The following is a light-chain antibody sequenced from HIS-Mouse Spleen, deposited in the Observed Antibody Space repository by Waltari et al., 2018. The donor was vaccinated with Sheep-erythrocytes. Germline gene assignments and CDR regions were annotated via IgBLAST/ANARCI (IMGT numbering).Light chain of an antibody. CDR1: SSSVGVYNY. Sequence: QSALTQPASVSGSPGQSITISCTGTSSSVGVYNYVPWYQQHPGKAPKLMIYEVSNRPSGVSNRFSGSKSGNTASLTISGLQAEDEADYYCSSYTSSSTQVFGGGTKLTVL. V-gene: IGLV2-14*01. J-gene: IGLJ2*01. CDR3: SSYTSSSTQV. CDR2: EVS.